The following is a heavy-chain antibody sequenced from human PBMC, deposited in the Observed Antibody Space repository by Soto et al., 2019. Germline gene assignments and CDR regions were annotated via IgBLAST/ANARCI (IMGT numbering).Heavy chain of an antibody. J-gene: IGHJ6*02. CDR2: IHSGGDT. V-gene: IGHV3-53*04. Sequence: GGSLRLSCAASGFTVSSNYMTWIRLPPGKGLEWVSVIHSGGDTYYANSVKGRFTISRYDSRNTVYLQMNSLRAEDTAVYYCARDGPYYYASRMDVWGQGTTVTVSS. CDR1: GFTVSSNY. CDR3: ARDGPYYYASRMDV. D-gene: IGHD3-10*01.